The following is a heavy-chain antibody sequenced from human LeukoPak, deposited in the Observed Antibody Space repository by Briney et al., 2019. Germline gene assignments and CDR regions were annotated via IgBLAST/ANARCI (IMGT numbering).Heavy chain of an antibody. J-gene: IGHJ4*02. D-gene: IGHD5-18*01. CDR3: TTVKTPMV. CDR1: GFTFSGST. CDR2: IRSKTDSYAT. Sequence: GGSLRLSCAASGFTFSGSTMHWVRQAPGKGLEWVGRIRSKTDSYATAYAASVEGRFSISREDSKDTAYLQMNSLKTEDTAVYYCTTVKTPMVWGQGSLVTVSS. V-gene: IGHV3-73*01.